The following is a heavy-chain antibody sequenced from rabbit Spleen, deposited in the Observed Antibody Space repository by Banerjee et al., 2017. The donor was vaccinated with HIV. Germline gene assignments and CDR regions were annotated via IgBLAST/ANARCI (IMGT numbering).Heavy chain of an antibody. Sequence: QSLEESGGALVKPGASLTLTCTASGFSFNSGYDMCWFRQAPGKGLEWVACAYAGSSGGTYSATWAKGRFTVSKTSSTTVTLQMTGLTAADTATYFCARDSGTSFSTYGMDLWGPGTLVTVS. V-gene: IGHV1S40*01. J-gene: IGHJ6*01. D-gene: IGHD8-1*01. CDR2: AYAGSSGGT. CDR3: ARDSGTSFSTYGMDL. CDR1: GFSFNSGYD.